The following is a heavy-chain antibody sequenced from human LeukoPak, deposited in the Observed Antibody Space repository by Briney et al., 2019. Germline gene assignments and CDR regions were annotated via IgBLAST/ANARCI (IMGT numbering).Heavy chain of an antibody. D-gene: IGHD6-13*01. J-gene: IGHJ4*02. CDR2: ISGGGDST. CDR3: AKAIPGLAAGELSDS. CDR1: GFTFSSYA. V-gene: IGHV3-23*01. Sequence: GGSLRLSCAASGFTFSSYAMSWVRQAPGKGLEWVSAISGGGDSTYYANSVKGRFTISRDNSKNTLYLQMISLRAEDTGVYYCAKAIPGLAAGELSDSWGQGTLVSASS.